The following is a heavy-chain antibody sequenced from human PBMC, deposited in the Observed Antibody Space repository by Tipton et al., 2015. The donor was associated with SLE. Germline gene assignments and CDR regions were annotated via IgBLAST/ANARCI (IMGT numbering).Heavy chain of an antibody. J-gene: IGHJ4*02. CDR1: GGSISSVTYY. V-gene: IGHV4-61*09. Sequence: TLSLTCTVSGGSISSVTYYWTWIRQHPGKGLEWIGHISTRGSTNYNPSLKSRVTISIDTSKNQFSLNLSSVTAADTAVYYCARAPPLSFYDYWGQGTLVTVSS. D-gene: IGHD1-26*01. CDR3: ARAPPLSFYDY. CDR2: ISTRGST.